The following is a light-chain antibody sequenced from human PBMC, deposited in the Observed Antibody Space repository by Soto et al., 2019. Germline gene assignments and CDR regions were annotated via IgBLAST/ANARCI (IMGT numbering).Light chain of an antibody. CDR1: SSDVGSYNL. V-gene: IGLV2-23*01. CDR2: QGS. J-gene: IGLJ3*02. Sequence: QSVLTQPASVSGSPGQSITISCTGTSSDVGSYNLVSWYQHHPGKAPKLVICQGSKRPSGVSSRFSGSKSGNTASLTISGLQAEDEADYYCCSYAGSSTWVFGGGTKLTVL. CDR3: CSYAGSSTWV.